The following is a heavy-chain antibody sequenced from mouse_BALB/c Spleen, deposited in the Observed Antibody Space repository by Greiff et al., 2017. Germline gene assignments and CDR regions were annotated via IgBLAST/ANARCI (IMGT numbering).Heavy chain of an antibody. Sequence: EVQGVESGGGLVKPGGSLKLSCAASGFTFSSYAMSWVRQTPEKRLEWVASISSGGSTYYPDSVKGRFTISRDNARNILYLQMSSLRSEDTAMYYCAREGAHYWGQGTTLTVSS. V-gene: IGHV5-6-5*01. CDR1: GFTFSSYA. CDR2: ISSGGST. CDR3: AREGAHY. J-gene: IGHJ2*01.